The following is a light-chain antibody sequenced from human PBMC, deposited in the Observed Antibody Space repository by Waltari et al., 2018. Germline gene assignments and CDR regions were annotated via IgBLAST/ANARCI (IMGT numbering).Light chain of an antibody. Sequence: DIQLTQSPSFLSASIADRVTITCRASQGISTYVAWYQQKPGEAPKLLIYGASTLQSGVPSRFSGNGSGTEFTLTISSLQPEDFATYYCQHLNSYPPLTFGGGTKVEIK. V-gene: IGKV1-9*01. J-gene: IGKJ4*01. CDR1: QGISTY. CDR2: GAS. CDR3: QHLNSYPPLT.